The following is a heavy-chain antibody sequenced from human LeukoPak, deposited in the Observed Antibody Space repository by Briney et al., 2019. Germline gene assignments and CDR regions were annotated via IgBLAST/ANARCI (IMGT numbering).Heavy chain of an antibody. Sequence: GASVKVSCKASGGTFSSYAISWVRQAPGQGLEWMGWFSTYNTRARYAQKFQGRVTLTADTSTTTAYMELRSLTSDDTAVYYCAREPHLSDYWGQGTLVTVSS. CDR3: AREPHLSDY. CDR2: FSTYNTRA. J-gene: IGHJ4*02. V-gene: IGHV1-18*01. CDR1: GGTFSSYA.